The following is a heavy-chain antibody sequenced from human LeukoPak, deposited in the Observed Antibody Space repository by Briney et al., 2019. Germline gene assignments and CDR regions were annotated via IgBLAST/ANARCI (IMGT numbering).Heavy chain of an antibody. CDR2: INPNSGGT. J-gene: IGHJ4*02. V-gene: IGHV1-2*06. CDR1: GYTFPGYY. D-gene: IGHD5-12*01. CDR3: ARDVSLRYSGYATGATFDY. Sequence: ASVKVSCKASGYTFPGYYMHWVRQAPGQGLEWMGRINPNSGGTNYAQKFQGRVTMTRYTSISTAYMELSRLRSDDTAVYYCARDVSLRYSGYATGATFDYWGQGTLVTVSS.